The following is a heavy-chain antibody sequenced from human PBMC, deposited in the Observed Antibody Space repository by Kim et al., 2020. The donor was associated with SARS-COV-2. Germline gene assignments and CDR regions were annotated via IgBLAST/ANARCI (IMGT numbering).Heavy chain of an antibody. CDR3: ASQHSNHFDY. V-gene: IGHV4-39*01. CDR2: IYYSGST. Sequence: SETLSLTCTVSGGSISSSSYYWGWIRQPPGKGLEWIGSIYYSGSTYYNPSLKSRVTISVDTSKSQFSLKLSSVTAADTAVYYCASQHSNHFDYWGQGTLVTGTS. D-gene: IGHD6-13*01. J-gene: IGHJ4*02. CDR1: GGSISSSSYY.